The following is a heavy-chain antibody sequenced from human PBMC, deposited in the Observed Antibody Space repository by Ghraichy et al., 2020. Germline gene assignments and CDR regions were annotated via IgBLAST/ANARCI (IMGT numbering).Heavy chain of an antibody. CDR1: GFTFSSYA. Sequence: GGSLRLSCAASGFTFSSYAMSWVRQAPGKGLEWVSAISGSGGSTYYADSVKGRFTISRDNSKNTLYLQMNSLRAEDTAVYYCAKDYEGSSGYYLEVIDYWGQGTLVTVSS. CDR2: ISGSGGST. V-gene: IGHV3-23*01. J-gene: IGHJ4*02. CDR3: AKDYEGSSGYYLEVIDY. D-gene: IGHD3-22*01.